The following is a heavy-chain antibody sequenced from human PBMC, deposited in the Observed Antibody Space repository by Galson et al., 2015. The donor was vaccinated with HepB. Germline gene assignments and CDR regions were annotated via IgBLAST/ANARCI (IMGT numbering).Heavy chain of an antibody. D-gene: IGHD3-16*01. Sequence: SVKVSCKASGYTFTGFYMHWVRQAPGQGLQWMGQINPNSGDTKNAQKFQGRVTMTWDTSISTAYMELSRLRSDDTAVYYCARGGLSMIQGIYWFGPWGQGTLVTVSS. CDR1: GYTFTGFY. CDR3: ARGGLSMIQGIYWFGP. V-gene: IGHV1-2*06. J-gene: IGHJ5*02. CDR2: INPNSGDT.